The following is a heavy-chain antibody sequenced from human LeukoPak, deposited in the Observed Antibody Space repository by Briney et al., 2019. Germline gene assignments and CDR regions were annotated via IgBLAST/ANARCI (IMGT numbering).Heavy chain of an antibody. CDR3: ARSLGGAVSAGYYGMDV. CDR2: MNPNSGDT. CDR1: GYTFTSYD. J-gene: IGHJ6*02. V-gene: IGHV1-8*01. Sequence: GASVKVSCKASGYTFTSYDINWVRQATGQGLEWMGWMNPNSGDTGNAQKFQGRVTMTRNTSISTAYMELSSLRSEDTAVYYCARSLGGAVSAGYYGMDVWGQGTTVTVSS. D-gene: IGHD3-16*01.